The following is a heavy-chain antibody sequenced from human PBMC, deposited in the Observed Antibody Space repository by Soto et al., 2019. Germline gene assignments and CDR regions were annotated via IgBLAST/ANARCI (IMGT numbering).Heavy chain of an antibody. CDR1: GASIKSGNNF. Sequence: KTSETLSLTCSVSGASIKSGNNFWSWIRQRPGKGLEWIGYIYYSGSTYYNPSLESRVTISVDTSKNQFSLKLSSVTAADTAVYYCARAYYDFWSGYHLGMDVWGQGTTVTVSS. V-gene: IGHV4-30-4*01. CDR3: ARAYYDFWSGYHLGMDV. J-gene: IGHJ6*02. D-gene: IGHD3-3*01. CDR2: IYYSGST.